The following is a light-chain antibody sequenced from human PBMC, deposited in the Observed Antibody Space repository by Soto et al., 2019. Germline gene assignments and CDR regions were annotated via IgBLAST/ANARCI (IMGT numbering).Light chain of an antibody. CDR3: CSYAGNYVV. CDR1: SSDVGSYNY. J-gene: IGLJ2*01. Sequence: QSALTQPRSVSGSPGQSVTISCTGTSSDVGSYNYVSWYQQHPGKAPKLIIYDVSKRPSGVPDRFSGSKSGNTASLTISGLQAEDEADYYCCSYAGNYVVFGGGTQLTVL. CDR2: DVS. V-gene: IGLV2-11*01.